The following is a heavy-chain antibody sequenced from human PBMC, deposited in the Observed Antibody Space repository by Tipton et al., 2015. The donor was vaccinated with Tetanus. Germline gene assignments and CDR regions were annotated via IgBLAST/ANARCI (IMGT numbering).Heavy chain of an antibody. CDR2: VFDSGTS. J-gene: IGHJ3*02. CDR3: ARIGWPENNKPGFDI. Sequence: LRLSCSLSGGSISNSEYYWAWTRQPPGKGLEWIGSVFDSGTSYYNPSLRSRVTLSVDTSKNQFSLQMSSVTAADTAVYYCARIGWPENNKPGFDIWGQGTMVTVSS. CDR1: GGSISNSEYY. D-gene: IGHD1/OR15-1a*01. V-gene: IGHV4-39*07.